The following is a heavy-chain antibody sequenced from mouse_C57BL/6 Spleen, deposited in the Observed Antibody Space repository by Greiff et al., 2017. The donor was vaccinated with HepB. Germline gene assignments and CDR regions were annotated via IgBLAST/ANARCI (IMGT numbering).Heavy chain of an antibody. D-gene: IGHD1-1*01. CDR1: GYSITSGYD. V-gene: IGHV3-1*01. Sequence: EVKLEESGPGMVKPSQSLSLTCTVTGYSITSGYDWHWIRHFPGNKLEWMGYISYSGSTNYNPSLKSRISITHDTSKNHFFLKLNSVTTEDTATYYCARDHYYGSHWYFDVWGTGTTVTVSS. J-gene: IGHJ1*03. CDR3: ARDHYYGSHWYFDV. CDR2: ISYSGST.